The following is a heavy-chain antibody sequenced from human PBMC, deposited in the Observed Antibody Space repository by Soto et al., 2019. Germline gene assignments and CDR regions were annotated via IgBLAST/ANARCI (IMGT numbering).Heavy chain of an antibody. CDR3: ARDKSTMIVVVTPPNGMDV. Sequence: GGSLRLSCAASGFTFSSYGMHWVRQAPGKGLEWVAVIWYDGSNKYYADSVKGRFTISRDNSKNTLYLQMNSLRAEDTAVYYCARDKSTMIVVVTPPNGMDVWGQGTKVSVSS. V-gene: IGHV3-33*01. CDR1: GFTFSSYG. J-gene: IGHJ6*02. D-gene: IGHD3-22*01. CDR2: IWYDGSNK.